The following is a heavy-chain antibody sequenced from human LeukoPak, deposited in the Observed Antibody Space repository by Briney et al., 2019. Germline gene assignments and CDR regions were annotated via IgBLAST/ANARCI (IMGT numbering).Heavy chain of an antibody. V-gene: IGHV3-7*01. CDR3: ASGNYDILGDAFDI. D-gene: IGHD3-9*01. Sequence: GGSLRLSCAASGFTFSSYTMNWVRQAPGKGLEWVANIKQDGSVKYYVDSVKGRFTISRDNAKNSLYLQMNSLRAEDTAVYYCASGNYDILGDAFDIWGQGTMVTVSS. J-gene: IGHJ3*02. CDR2: IKQDGSVK. CDR1: GFTFSSYT.